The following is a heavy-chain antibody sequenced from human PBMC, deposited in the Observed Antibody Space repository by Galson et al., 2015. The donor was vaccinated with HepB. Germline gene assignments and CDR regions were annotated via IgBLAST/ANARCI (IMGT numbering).Heavy chain of an antibody. CDR3: ARGSFGPGSGYYYDSSGYYGTFDY. J-gene: IGHJ4*02. CDR2: ISSSSSTI. D-gene: IGHD3-22*01. Sequence: SLRLSCAASGFTFSSYSMHWVRQAPGKGLEWVSYISSSSSTIYYADSVKGRFTISRDNAKNSLYLQMNSLRDEDTAVYYCARGSFGPGSGYYYDSSGYYGTFDYWGQGTLVTVSS. CDR1: GFTFSSYS. V-gene: IGHV3-48*02.